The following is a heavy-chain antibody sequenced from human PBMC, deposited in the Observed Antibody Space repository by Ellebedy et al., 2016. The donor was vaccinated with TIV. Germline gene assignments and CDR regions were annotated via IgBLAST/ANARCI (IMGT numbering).Heavy chain of an antibody. Sequence: GESLKISCAVSGFSFDDYTVHWVRQAPGQGLEWVSLISWGGGTTHYADSVRGRFTISRDDSESSLYLQMNSLRTDDTALYYCARGYRWLPLDYWGQGTLVTVSS. J-gene: IGHJ4*02. CDR1: GFSFDDYT. V-gene: IGHV3-43*01. D-gene: IGHD6-19*01. CDR3: ARGYRWLPLDY. CDR2: ISWGGGTT.